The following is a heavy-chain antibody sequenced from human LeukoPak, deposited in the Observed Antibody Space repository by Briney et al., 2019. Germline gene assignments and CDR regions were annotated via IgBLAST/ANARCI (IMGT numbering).Heavy chain of an antibody. V-gene: IGHV4-61*09. CDR3: ARGAYYYGSGSYFYYYYYMDV. J-gene: IGHJ6*03. CDR1: GGSISSGSYC. CDR2: IYTSGST. D-gene: IGHD3-10*01. Sequence: SETLSLTCTVSGGSISSGSYCWSWIRQPAGKGLEWIGHIYTSGSTNYNPSLKSRVTISVDTSKNQFSLKLSSVTAADTAVYYCARGAYYYGSGSYFYYYYYMDVWGKGTTVTISS.